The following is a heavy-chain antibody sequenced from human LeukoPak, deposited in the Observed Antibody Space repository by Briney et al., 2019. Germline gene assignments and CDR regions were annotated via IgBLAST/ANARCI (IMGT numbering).Heavy chain of an antibody. D-gene: IGHD4-17*01. CDR2: IYYSGST. CDR1: GGSISSYY. V-gene: IGHV4-59*01. Sequence: PSETLSLACTVSGGSISSYYWSWIRQPPGKGLEWIGYIYYSGSTNYNPSLKSRVTISVDTSKNQFSLKLSSVTAADTAVYYCARIYDYGDYGWFDPWGQGTLVTVSS. CDR3: ARIYDYGDYGWFDP. J-gene: IGHJ5*02.